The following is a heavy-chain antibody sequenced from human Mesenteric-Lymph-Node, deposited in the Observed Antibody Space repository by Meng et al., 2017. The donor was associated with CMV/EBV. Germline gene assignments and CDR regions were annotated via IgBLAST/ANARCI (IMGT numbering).Heavy chain of an antibody. V-gene: IGHV3-74*01. J-gene: IGHJ1*01. CDR2: ISHDGSMT. CDR1: GFTFSGHW. CDR3: ATIGEPGATEDYQH. D-gene: IGHD3-10*01. Sequence: GESLKISCLASGFTFSGHWMHLVRQTPGQGLLWVSDISHDGSMTNYEDSVKGRCTISRDNDKNTRYLQMDRLRAEDTAVYYCATIGEPGATEDYQHWGQGTLVTVSS.